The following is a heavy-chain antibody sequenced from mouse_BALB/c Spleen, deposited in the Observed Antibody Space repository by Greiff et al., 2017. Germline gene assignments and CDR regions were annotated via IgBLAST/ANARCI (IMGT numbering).Heavy chain of an antibody. D-gene: IGHD2-1*01. V-gene: IGHV5-6*01. CDR1: GFTFSSYG. CDR3: ARVGRNYELFDY. CDR2: ISSGGSYT. Sequence: EVKVVESGGDLVKPGGSLKLSCAASGFTFSSYGMSWVRQTPDKRLEWVATISSGGSYTYYPDSVKGQFTISRDNAKNTLYLQMSSLKSEDTAMYYCARVGRNYELFDYWGQGTTLTVSS. J-gene: IGHJ2*01.